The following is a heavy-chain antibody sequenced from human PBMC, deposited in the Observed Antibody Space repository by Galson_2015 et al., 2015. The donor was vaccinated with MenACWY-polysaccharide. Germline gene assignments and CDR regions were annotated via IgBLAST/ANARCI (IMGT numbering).Heavy chain of an antibody. V-gene: IGHV3-23*01. CDR1: GFTFSSSA. D-gene: IGHD2-21*02. CDR2: LSHTGSSI. CDR3: AKDRRVVVMSAIDY. Sequence: SLRLSCAASGFTFSSSAMNWVRQAPGKGLEWVSALSHTGSSIYYADSVKGRFTISRDNSKNTLYLHLNSLRADDTAVYYCAKDRRVVVMSAIDYWGQGTQFTVSP. J-gene: IGHJ4*02.